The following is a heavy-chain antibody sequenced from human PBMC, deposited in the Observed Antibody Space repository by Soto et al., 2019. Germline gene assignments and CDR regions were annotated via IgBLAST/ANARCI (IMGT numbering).Heavy chain of an antibody. CDR3: ARYWNAGTLYGAFDI. V-gene: IGHV1-69*06. CDR2: IIPNYEAA. Sequence: QVQLVQSGAEVRKPGSSVKVSCEASGGSFNNYVISWLRQAPGQGLEWMGGIIPNYEAANYAQKFRGRLTITADKATNTAYMELNSLRPEDTATYYCARYWNAGTLYGAFDIWGQGTPVIVS. CDR1: GGSFNNYV. D-gene: IGHD4-17*01. J-gene: IGHJ3*02.